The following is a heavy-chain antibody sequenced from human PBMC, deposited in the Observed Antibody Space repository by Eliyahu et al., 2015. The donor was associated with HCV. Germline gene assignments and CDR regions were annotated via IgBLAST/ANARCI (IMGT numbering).Heavy chain of an antibody. J-gene: IGHJ5*02. CDR2: IRSKANSYAT. CDR1: GFXFSGXA. V-gene: IGHV3-73*02. Sequence: EVQLVESGGGLVQPGGSLKXSCAASGFXFSGXAXHWVRQASGKGLEWVGRIRSKANSYATAYAASVKGRFTISRDDSKNTAYLQMNSLKTEDTAVYYCTRSGVAVVEANWFDPWGQGTLVTVSS. CDR3: TRSGVAVVEANWFDP. D-gene: IGHD6-19*01.